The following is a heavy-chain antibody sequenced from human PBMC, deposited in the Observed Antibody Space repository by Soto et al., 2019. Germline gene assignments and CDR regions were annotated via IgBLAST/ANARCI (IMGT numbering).Heavy chain of an antibody. CDR3: AHRVLRTVFGLVTTTAIYFDF. D-gene: IGHD3-3*01. CDR1: GFSLTTSGVG. CDR2: IYWDDDK. Sequence: QITLNESGPTVVRPTETLTLTCRFSGFSLTTSGVGVGWVRQSPGKAPEWLALIYWDDDKRYSESLKSRLTITKDTSKNHVALTVANLDPTDTATYYCAHRVLRTVFGLVTTTAIYFDFWGQGTPVAVSS. J-gene: IGHJ4*02. V-gene: IGHV2-5*02.